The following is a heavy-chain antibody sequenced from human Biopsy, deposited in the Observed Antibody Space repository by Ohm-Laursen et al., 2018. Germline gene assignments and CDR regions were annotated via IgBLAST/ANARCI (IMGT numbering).Heavy chain of an antibody. V-gene: IGHV1-46*01. Sequence: GASVKVSCNASGNTFATYHIHWVRQAPGQGLEWMGVISPSGATTSFSQKFQGRITMTRDTSTGTVYMGLNSLGSEDTAVYYCARAGVGSDGTDSYYYGMDVWGPGTTVTVSS. D-gene: IGHD5-24*01. CDR1: GNTFATYH. J-gene: IGHJ6*02. CDR3: ARAGVGSDGTDSYYYGMDV. CDR2: ISPSGATT.